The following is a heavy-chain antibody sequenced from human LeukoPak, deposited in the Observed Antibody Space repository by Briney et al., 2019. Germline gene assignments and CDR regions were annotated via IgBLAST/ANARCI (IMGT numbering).Heavy chain of an antibody. D-gene: IGHD6-13*01. CDR3: ARGLIAAAGTRYYYYYGMDV. V-gene: IGHV3-7*03. CDR1: GFTFSSYW. J-gene: IGHJ6*02. CDR2: IKQDGSEK. Sequence: GGSLRLSCAASGFTFSSYWMSWVRQAPGKGLEWVANIKQDGSEKYYVDSVKGRFTISRDNAKNSLYLQMNSLRAEDTAVYYCARGLIAAAGTRYYYYYGMDVWGQGTTVTVSS.